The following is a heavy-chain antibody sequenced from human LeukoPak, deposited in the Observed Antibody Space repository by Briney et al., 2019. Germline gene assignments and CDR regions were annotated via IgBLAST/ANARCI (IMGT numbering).Heavy chain of an antibody. CDR3: ARGSPVDTGVGDY. CDR2: INTDSSTM. CDR1: GFTFSTYA. Sequence: GGSLRLSCEVSGFTFSTYAMNWVRQAPGKGLEWVSYINTDSSTMYYADSVKGRFTISRDNAKNSLYLQMNSLRAEDAAVYYCARGSPVDTGVGDYWGQGTLVTVSS. V-gene: IGHV3-48*01. J-gene: IGHJ4*02. D-gene: IGHD5-18*01.